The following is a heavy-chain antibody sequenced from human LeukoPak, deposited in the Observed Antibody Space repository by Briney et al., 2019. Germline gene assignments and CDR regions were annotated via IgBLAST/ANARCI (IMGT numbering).Heavy chain of an antibody. J-gene: IGHJ4*02. CDR2: ISSSGNYI. CDR1: GFTFSSYN. Sequence: GGSLRLSCAASGFTFSSYNLNWVRQAPGKGLEWVSSISSSGNYIYYADSVKGRFTISRDNAENSLYLQMNSLRAEDTAVYYCARDKSAYDSSGYVWCQGTLVTVSS. V-gene: IGHV3-21*01. CDR3: ARDKSAYDSSGYV. D-gene: IGHD3-22*01.